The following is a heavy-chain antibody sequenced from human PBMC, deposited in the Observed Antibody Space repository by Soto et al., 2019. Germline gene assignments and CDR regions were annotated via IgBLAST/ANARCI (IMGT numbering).Heavy chain of an antibody. Sequence: QVQLQESGPGLVKPSETLSLTCTVTGDSVNSYYWSWMRKPPVKGLECMGYVYYSGSTNYNPSLKWRVTISVDTSKNQISLRLKSVTAADTAVYYCARAETSVIHYFDYWGQRSLVTVSS. CDR1: GDSVNSYY. CDR3: ARAETSVIHYFDY. CDR2: VYYSGST. D-gene: IGHD3-16*02. J-gene: IGHJ4*02. V-gene: IGHV4-59*02.